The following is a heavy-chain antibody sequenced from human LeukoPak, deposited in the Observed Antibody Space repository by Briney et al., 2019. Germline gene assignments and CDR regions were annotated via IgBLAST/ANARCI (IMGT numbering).Heavy chain of an antibody. J-gene: IGHJ4*02. CDR1: GFTFSSYA. Sequence: QTGGSLRLSCAASGFTFSSYAMSWVRQAPGKGLEWVSAISGSGGSTYYADSVKGRFTISRDNSKNTLYLQMNSLRAEDTALYYCTRDPYFSGGYFDHWGQGTLVTVSS. CDR3: TRDPYFSGGYFDH. D-gene: IGHD6-19*01. CDR2: ISGSGGST. V-gene: IGHV3-23*01.